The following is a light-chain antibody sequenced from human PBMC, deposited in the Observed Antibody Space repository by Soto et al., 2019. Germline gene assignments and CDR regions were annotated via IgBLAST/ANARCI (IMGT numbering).Light chain of an antibody. V-gene: IGKV1-5*01. CDR1: QNIRSR. CDR2: DAS. Sequence: DFQMTQSPSTLSASVGDRVTITCRASQNIRSRLAWFQQKPGKAPKLLIYDASSLESEVPQRFSGSGSGTEFTLASSSRQDDDFSTYNCQQYHSYWTFGQGTKVE. J-gene: IGKJ1*01. CDR3: QQYHSYWT.